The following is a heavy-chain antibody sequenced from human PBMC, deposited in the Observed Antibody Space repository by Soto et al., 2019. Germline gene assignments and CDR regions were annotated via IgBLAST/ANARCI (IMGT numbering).Heavy chain of an antibody. CDR1: GFTFSDHY. J-gene: IGHJ4*02. CDR3: ARVIRLAYRDYPFDY. Sequence: EVQLVESGGGLVQPGGSLRLSCAASGFTFSDHYMDWVRQAPGKGLEWVGRTRNKANSYTTQYAAPVKGRFTISRDDSKNTLYLQMNSLKTEDTAVYYCARVIRLAYRDYPFDYWGQGTLVPVSS. CDR2: TRNKANSYTT. V-gene: IGHV3-72*01. D-gene: IGHD4-17*01.